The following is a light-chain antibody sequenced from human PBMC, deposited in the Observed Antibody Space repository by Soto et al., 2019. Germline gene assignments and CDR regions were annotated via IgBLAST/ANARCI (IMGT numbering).Light chain of an antibody. CDR1: QSVSNNY. J-gene: IGKJ1*01. Sequence: EIVLTQSPGTLSLSPGERATLSCRASQSVSNNYLAWYQQKPGQAPRLLIYGASSRATAIPDTFSGSGSGTDFTLTISRLEPEDFAVYFCQQYGSSPWTFGQGTKVDIK. V-gene: IGKV3-20*01. CDR2: GAS. CDR3: QQYGSSPWT.